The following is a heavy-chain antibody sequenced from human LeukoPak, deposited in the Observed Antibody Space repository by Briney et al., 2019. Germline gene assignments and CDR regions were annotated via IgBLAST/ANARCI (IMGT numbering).Heavy chain of an antibody. D-gene: IGHD2-2*01. Sequence: SETLSLTCGVSGYSISSGYQWAWIRQSPGKGLEWIGSIYHSGSAHYNPSLKSRVTISVETSKNQFSLNMYSVTAADTAVYYCARDPRWLTPDCTSTSCYENYFDPWGQGTLVTASS. V-gene: IGHV4-38-2*02. J-gene: IGHJ5*02. CDR1: GYSISSGYQ. CDR3: ARDPRWLTPDCTSTSCYENYFDP. CDR2: IYHSGSA.